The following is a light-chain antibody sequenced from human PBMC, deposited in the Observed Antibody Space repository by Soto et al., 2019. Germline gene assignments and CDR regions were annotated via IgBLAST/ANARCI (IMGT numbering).Light chain of an antibody. CDR3: QQYGSSPPIT. J-gene: IGKJ5*01. CDR2: GAS. Sequence: EIVLRQSPGTLSLSPGERATLSCRASQSVSSSYLAWYQQKPGQAPRLLIYGASSRATGIPDRFSGSGSGTDFTLTISRLEPEDFAVDYCQQYGSSPPITFGQGTRLEIK. V-gene: IGKV3-20*01. CDR1: QSVSSSY.